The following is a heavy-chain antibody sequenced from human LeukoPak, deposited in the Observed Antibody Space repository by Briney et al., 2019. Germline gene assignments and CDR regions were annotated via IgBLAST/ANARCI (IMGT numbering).Heavy chain of an antibody. CDR3: ARGSCSSSSCYERLNGLDV. Sequence: GGSLRLSCAASGFTFSNYDMHWVRQVTGKGLEWVSAFHTAGDTHSSGFVKGQFATSREYAKNSFYLQMNNLRAGDTALYYCARGSCSSSSCYERLNGLDVWGQGTPVTVSS. D-gene: IGHD2-2*01. J-gene: IGHJ6*02. V-gene: IGHV3-13*01. CDR2: FHTAGDT. CDR1: GFTFSNYD.